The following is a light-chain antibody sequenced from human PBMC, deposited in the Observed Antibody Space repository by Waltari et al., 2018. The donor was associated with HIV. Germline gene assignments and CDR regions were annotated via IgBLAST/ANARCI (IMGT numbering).Light chain of an antibody. CDR3: CSYGSSATFVV. Sequence: QSALTQPASVSGSPGQSITISCTETSSDVGNYNLVPWYQQYTGKAPKLLIYEVTKRPSGVSSRCAGSKSGNTASLTISDLQSEDEANYYCCSYGSSATFVVFGGGTRVTV. J-gene: IGLJ2*01. CDR1: SSDVGNYNL. CDR2: EVT. V-gene: IGLV2-23*02.